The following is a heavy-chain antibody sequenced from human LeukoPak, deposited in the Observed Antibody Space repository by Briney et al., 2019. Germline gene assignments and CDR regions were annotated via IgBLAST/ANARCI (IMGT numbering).Heavy chain of an antibody. D-gene: IGHD1-26*01. J-gene: IGHJ4*02. Sequence: ASVKVSCKASGGTFSSYAISWVRQAPGRGLEWMGWISAYNGNTNYAQKLQGRVTMTTDTSTSTAYMELRSLRSDDTAVYYCARDKWELLGGDYWGQGTLVTVSS. CDR1: GGTFSSYA. CDR2: ISAYNGNT. CDR3: ARDKWELLGGDY. V-gene: IGHV1-18*01.